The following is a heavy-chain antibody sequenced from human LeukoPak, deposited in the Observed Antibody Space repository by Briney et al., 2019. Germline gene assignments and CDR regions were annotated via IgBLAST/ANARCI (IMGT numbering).Heavy chain of an antibody. Sequence: ASVKVSCKASGYTFTSYYMHWVRQAPAQGLEWMGIINPSGGCTSYAQKFQGRVTMTRDTSTSTVYMELSSLRSEDTAVYYCAREESGDYFDYWGQGTLVTVSS. CDR1: GYTFTSYY. V-gene: IGHV1-46*01. CDR3: AREESGDYFDY. D-gene: IGHD3-10*01. J-gene: IGHJ4*02. CDR2: INPSGGCT.